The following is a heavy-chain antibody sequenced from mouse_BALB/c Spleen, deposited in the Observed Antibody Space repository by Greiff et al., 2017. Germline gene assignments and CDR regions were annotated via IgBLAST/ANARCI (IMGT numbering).Heavy chain of an antibody. J-gene: IGHJ3*01. CDR1: GYTFTSYT. CDR2: INPSSGYT. Sequence: VQLQQSAAELARPGASVKLSCKASGYTFTSYTMHWVKQRPGQGLEWIGYINPSSGYTEYNQKFKDKTTLTADKSSSTAYMQLSSLTSEDSAVYYCARGAPARAPWFAYWGQGTLVTVSA. D-gene: IGHD3-1*01. CDR3: ARGAPARAPWFAY. V-gene: IGHV1-4*02.